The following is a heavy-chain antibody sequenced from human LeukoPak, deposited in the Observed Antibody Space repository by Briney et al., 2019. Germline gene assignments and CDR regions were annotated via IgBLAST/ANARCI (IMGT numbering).Heavy chain of an antibody. D-gene: IGHD5-24*01. J-gene: IGHJ5*02. CDR1: GFTFSAYA. Sequence: GGSLRLSCEASGFTFSAYAMTWVRQAPGKGLEWVAVIWYDASDRYYADSVKGRFTISRDNSKNTLFLQMNSLRDDGTAVYYCVRGVGVSRFNYFDPWGQGTLVVVSS. CDR2: IWYDASDR. CDR3: VRGVGVSRFNYFDP. V-gene: IGHV3-33*07.